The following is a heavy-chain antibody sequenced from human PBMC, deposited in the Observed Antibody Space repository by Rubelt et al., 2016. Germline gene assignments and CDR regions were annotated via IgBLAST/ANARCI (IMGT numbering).Heavy chain of an antibody. D-gene: IGHD6-13*01. J-gene: IGHJ4*02. V-gene: IGHV3-48*04. CDR3: AREGGQQLVHEYFDY. CDR2: IASSSSRI. CDR1: S. Sequence: SMNWVRQAPGKGLEWVAYIASSSSRIYYTDSVKGRATISRDNAKNSLYLQMNNLRAEDTAVYYCAREGGQQLVHEYFDYWGQGTLITVSS.